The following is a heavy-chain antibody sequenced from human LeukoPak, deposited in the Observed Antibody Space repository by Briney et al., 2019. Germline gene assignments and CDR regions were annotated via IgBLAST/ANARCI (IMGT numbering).Heavy chain of an antibody. Sequence: ASVKVSCKASGYTFTGYYMHWVRQAPGQGLEWMGRINPNSGGTNYAQKFQGRVTMTRDTSISTAYMELSRLRSDVTAVYYCARDQGYSSGWYGELSDYWGQGTLVTVSS. J-gene: IGHJ4*02. CDR2: INPNSGGT. CDR3: ARDQGYSSGWYGELSDY. V-gene: IGHV1-2*06. CDR1: GYTFTGYY. D-gene: IGHD6-19*01.